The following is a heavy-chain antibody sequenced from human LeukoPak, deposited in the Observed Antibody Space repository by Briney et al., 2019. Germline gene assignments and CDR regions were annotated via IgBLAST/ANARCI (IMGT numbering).Heavy chain of an antibody. CDR3: ANFERTVAGPYNWFDP. D-gene: IGHD6-19*01. Sequence: PGRSLRLSCAASGFTFSSYGMHWVRQAPGKGLEWVAVISYDGSNKYYADSVKGRFTISRDNSKNTLYLQMNSLRAEDSAVYYCANFERTVAGPYNWFDPWGQGTLVTVSS. V-gene: IGHV3-30*18. J-gene: IGHJ5*02. CDR1: GFTFSSYG. CDR2: ISYDGSNK.